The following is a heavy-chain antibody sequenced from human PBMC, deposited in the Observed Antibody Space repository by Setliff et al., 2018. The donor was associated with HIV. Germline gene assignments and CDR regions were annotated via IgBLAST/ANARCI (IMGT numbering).Heavy chain of an antibody. J-gene: IGHJ4*02. CDR3: ARDLGAFSSAWYVTIGDY. D-gene: IGHD6-13*01. CDR2: IDAYNGDT. V-gene: IGHV1-18*01. Sequence: ASVKVSCKASSYTFTSYGVCWVRQAPGQGLEWLGRIDAYNGDTNYAQNLQDRVTLTTDTSTNTAYMELRNLRSDDTAVYFCARDLGAFSSAWYVTIGDYWGPGTLVTVSS. CDR1: SYTFTSYG.